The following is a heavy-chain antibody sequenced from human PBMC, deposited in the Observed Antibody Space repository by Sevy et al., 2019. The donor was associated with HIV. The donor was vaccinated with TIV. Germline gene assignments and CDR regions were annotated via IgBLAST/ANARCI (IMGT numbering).Heavy chain of an antibody. J-gene: IGHJ3*02. V-gene: IGHV3-33*01. CDR2: IWYDGSNK. D-gene: IGHD3-10*01. CDR1: GFTFSSYG. Sequence: GGSPRLSCAASGFTFSSYGMHWVRQAPGKGLEWVAVIWYDGSNKYYADSVKGRFTISRDNSKNTLYLQMNSLRAEDTAVYYCARDPLLLWFGETAPGDAFDIWGQGTMVTVSS. CDR3: ARDPLLLWFGETAPGDAFDI.